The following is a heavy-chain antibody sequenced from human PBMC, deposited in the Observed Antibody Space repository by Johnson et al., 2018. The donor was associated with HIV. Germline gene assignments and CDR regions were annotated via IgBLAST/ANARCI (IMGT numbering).Heavy chain of an antibody. CDR2: IKHDGSDK. D-gene: IGHD1-26*01. CDR3: ARGGGVVGNAFDI. Sequence: VQLVESGGGLVKPGGSLRLSCAASGFTFSDYYMSWIRQAPGKGLEWVASIKHDGSDKYYVDSVKGRFTISRDNSKNTLYLQMGSLRAEDMAVYYCARGGGVVGNAFDIWGQGTMVTVSS. CDR1: GFTFSDYY. V-gene: IGHV3-7*01. J-gene: IGHJ3*02.